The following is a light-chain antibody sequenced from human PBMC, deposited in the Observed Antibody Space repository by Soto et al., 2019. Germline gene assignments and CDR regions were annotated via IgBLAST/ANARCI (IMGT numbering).Light chain of an antibody. Sequence: QSVLTQPASVSGSPGQSITISCTGTSSVVGSYNLVSWYQQHPGKAPKLMIYEGTKRPSGVSDRFSGSRSGNTASLTISGLQAEYEADYSCCSYASSTTYVFGTGTEVTVL. CDR3: CSYASSTTYV. CDR2: EGT. V-gene: IGLV2-23*01. J-gene: IGLJ1*01. CDR1: SSVVGSYNL.